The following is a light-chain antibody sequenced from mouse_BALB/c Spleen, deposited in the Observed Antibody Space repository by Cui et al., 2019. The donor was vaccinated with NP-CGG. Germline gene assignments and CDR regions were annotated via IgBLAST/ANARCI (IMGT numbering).Light chain of an antibody. V-gene: IGLV1*01. J-gene: IGLJ1*01. CDR3: ALWYSNHWV. CDR2: GTN. CDR1: TGAVTTSNY. Sequence: GVMTQASVLTTSPGETVTLTCRSSTGAVTTSNYANWVQEKPDHLFTGLIGGTNNRAPGVPARFSGSLIGGEAALTITGAQTEDEAIYFCALWYSNHWVFGGGTKLTVL.